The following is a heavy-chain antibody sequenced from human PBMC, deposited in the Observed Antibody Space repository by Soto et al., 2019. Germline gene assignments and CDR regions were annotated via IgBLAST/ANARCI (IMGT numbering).Heavy chain of an antibody. Sequence: HPGGSLRLSCAASGFTFSSYAMSWVRQAPGKGLEWVSAISGSGGSTYYADSVKGRFTISRDNSKNTLYLQMNSLRAEDTAVYYCAKRDYYDSSGYYNYWGQGTLVTVSS. D-gene: IGHD3-22*01. J-gene: IGHJ4*02. CDR1: GFTFSSYA. CDR2: ISGSGGST. CDR3: AKRDYYDSSGYYNY. V-gene: IGHV3-23*01.